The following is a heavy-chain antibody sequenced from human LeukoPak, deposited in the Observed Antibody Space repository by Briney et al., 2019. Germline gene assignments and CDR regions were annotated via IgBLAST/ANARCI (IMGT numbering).Heavy chain of an antibody. Sequence: GGSLTLSCAASGFTFSSFGMHWVRQAPGKGLEWVAVIWYDASNKYYADSVKGRFTISRDNSKNTLYLQINSLRAEDTAVYYCARDPAYCGGDCYSVYQDAFDIWGQGTRVTVSS. J-gene: IGHJ3*02. CDR2: IWYDASNK. CDR1: GFTFSSFG. V-gene: IGHV3-33*01. CDR3: ARDPAYCGGDCYSVYQDAFDI. D-gene: IGHD2-21*02.